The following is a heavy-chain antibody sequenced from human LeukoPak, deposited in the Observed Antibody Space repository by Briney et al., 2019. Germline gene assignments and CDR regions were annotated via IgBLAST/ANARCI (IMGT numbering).Heavy chain of an antibody. Sequence: SETLSLTCAVYGGSFSGYYWSWIRQPPGKGLEWIGEINHSGSTNYNPSLKSRVTISLDTSKNKSSLKLSSVTAADTAVYYCARGDDFWSGLPRLDPWGQGTLVTVSS. CDR1: GGSFSGYY. D-gene: IGHD3-3*01. J-gene: IGHJ5*02. CDR2: INHSGST. V-gene: IGHV4-34*01. CDR3: ARGDDFWSGLPRLDP.